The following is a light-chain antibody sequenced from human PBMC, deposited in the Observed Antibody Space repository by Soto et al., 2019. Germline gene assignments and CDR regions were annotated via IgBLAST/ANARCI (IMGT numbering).Light chain of an antibody. J-gene: IGKJ2*01. V-gene: IGKV3-20*01. Sequence: EIVLTQSPGTLSLSPGERATLSCRASQSVSSSYLAWYQQKPGQAPRLLIYGASSRATGIPDRFSGSGSGTDFTVTISRLEPEDFAVYYCQQYGSSLLMYTFGQGTKLEIK. CDR3: QQYGSSLLMYT. CDR2: GAS. CDR1: QSVSSSY.